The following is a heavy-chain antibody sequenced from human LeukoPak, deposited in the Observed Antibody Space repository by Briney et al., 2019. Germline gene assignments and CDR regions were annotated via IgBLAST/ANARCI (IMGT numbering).Heavy chain of an antibody. CDR2: IYYSGNT. Sequence: SETLSLTCTVSGGSISSSSYYWGWIRQPPGKGLEWIGSIYYSGNTNYNPSLKSRVTIGTSKNEISLNLTSVTAADTAVYYCARHGFDPVQNVAHWYFDLWGRGTLVTVSP. J-gene: IGHJ2*01. V-gene: IGHV4-39*01. D-gene: IGHD3-10*01. CDR3: ARHGFDPVQNVAHWYFDL. CDR1: GGSISSSSYY.